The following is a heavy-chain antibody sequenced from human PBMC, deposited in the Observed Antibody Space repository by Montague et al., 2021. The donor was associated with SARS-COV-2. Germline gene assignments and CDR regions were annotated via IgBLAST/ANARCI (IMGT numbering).Heavy chain of an antibody. CDR1: GFTFSSYS. V-gene: IGHV3-48*02. Sequence: SLRLSCAASGFTFSSYSMNWVRQAPGKGLEWVSYISSSSSTIYYADSVKGRFTISRDSAKNSLYLQMNSLRDEDTAVYYCARDRWDRNGMDVWGQGTTVTVSS. D-gene: IGHD1-26*01. J-gene: IGHJ6*02. CDR3: ARDRWDRNGMDV. CDR2: ISSSSSTI.